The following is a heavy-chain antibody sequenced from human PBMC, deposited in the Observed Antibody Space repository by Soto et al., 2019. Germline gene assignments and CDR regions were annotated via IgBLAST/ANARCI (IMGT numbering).Heavy chain of an antibody. D-gene: IGHD2-15*01. CDR2: IAYVGNT. J-gene: IGHJ4*02. V-gene: IGHV4-61*01. CDR3: ARDRGGSDGLDS. Sequence: PXETLSLTCTVSGVSLSSPFSYWSWLGQPPGKGREWSGQIAYVGNTRYKLPLESRVTISVYTSQNQCTLKLPSVSAADTATDYCARDRGGSDGLDSWHPETTVPGSS. CDR1: GVSLSSPFSY.